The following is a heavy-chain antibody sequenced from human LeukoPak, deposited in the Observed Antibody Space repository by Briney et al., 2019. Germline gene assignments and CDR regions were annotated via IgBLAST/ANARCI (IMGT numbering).Heavy chain of an antibody. CDR1: GFTFSSYA. Sequence: GGSLRLSRAASGFTFSSYAMSWVRQAPGKGLEWVSAISGGGETTYYADSVKGRFTISRDNSESTLYLRMDSLGADDTAVYYCAKVREAWDYWGQGTQVTVSS. J-gene: IGHJ4*02. CDR2: ISGGGETT. V-gene: IGHV3-23*01. CDR3: AKVREAWDY. D-gene: IGHD5-24*01.